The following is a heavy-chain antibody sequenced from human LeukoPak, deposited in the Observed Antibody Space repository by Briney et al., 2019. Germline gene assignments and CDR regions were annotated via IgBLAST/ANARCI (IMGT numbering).Heavy chain of an antibody. CDR2: ISSSGGST. CDR3: ARGLYYYDSSGYPR. D-gene: IGHD3-22*01. V-gene: IGHV3-64*01. Sequence: GGSLRLSCAASGFTFSNYAIHWVRQAPGKGLEYVSAISSSGGSTYYASSVKGRFTISRDNSKNTLYLQMGSLRAEDMAVYYCARGLYYYDSSGYPRWGQGTLVTVSS. CDR1: GFTFSNYA. J-gene: IGHJ4*02.